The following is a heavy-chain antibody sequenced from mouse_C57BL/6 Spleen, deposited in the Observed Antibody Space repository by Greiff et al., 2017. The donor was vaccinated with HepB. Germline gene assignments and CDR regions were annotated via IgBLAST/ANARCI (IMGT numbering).Heavy chain of an antibody. J-gene: IGHJ2*01. V-gene: IGHV1-82*01. Sequence: VQLQQSGPELVKPGASVKISCKASGYAFSSSWMNWVKQRPGKGLEWIGRIYPGDGDTNYNGKFKGKATLTADKSSSTAYMQLSSLTSEDSAVYFCARGPYYGSEDYWGQGTTLTVSS. D-gene: IGHD1-1*01. CDR3: ARGPYYGSEDY. CDR2: IYPGDGDT. CDR1: GYAFSSSW.